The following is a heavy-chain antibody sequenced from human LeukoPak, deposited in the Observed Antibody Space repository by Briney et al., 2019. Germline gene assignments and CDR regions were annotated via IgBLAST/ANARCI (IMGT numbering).Heavy chain of an antibody. CDR2: MYHTGNT. CDR1: GSSLSSDYY. D-gene: IGHD3-10*01. CDR3: AREGTHRSPYYHWFDP. J-gene: IGHJ5*02. V-gene: IGHV4-38-2*02. Sequence: SSETLSLTCTVSGSSLSSDYYWGWIRPPPGKGLEWIGSMYHTGNTYYKSSLKSRVSISLDTFKNQFSLRLSSVTAADTAVYYCAREGTHRSPYYHWFDPWGQGTLVTVSS.